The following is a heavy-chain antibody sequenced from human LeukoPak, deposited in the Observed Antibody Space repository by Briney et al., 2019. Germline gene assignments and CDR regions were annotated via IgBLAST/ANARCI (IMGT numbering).Heavy chain of an antibody. CDR1: GFTFDDYA. J-gene: IGHJ4*02. D-gene: IGHD3-22*01. CDR3: AKMPTPIYYDSSGSGDYFDY. V-gene: IGHV3-9*01. CDR2: ISWNSGSI. Sequence: PGGSLRLSCAASGFTFDDYAMHWVRQAPGKGLEWVSGISWNSGSIGYADSVKGRFTISRDNAKNSLYLQMNSLRAEDTAFDYCAKMPTPIYYDSSGSGDYFDYWGQGTLVTVSS.